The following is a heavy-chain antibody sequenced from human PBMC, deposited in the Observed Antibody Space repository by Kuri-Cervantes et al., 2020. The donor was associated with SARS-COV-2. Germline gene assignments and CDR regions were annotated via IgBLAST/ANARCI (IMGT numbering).Heavy chain of an antibody. V-gene: IGHV4-59*12. Sequence: SETLSLTCTVSGGSISSYYWSWIRQPPGKGLEWIGYIYYSGSTNYSPSLKSRVTISVDTSKNQFSLKLSSVTAADTAVYFCARVGYCSGGSCYSVDYWGQGTLVTVSS. J-gene: IGHJ4*02. CDR3: ARVGYCSGGSCYSVDY. D-gene: IGHD2-15*01. CDR2: IYYSGST. CDR1: GGSISSYY.